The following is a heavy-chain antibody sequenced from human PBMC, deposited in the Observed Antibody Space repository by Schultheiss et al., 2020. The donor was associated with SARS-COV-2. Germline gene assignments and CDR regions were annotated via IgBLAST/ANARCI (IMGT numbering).Heavy chain of an antibody. Sequence: SETLSLTCTVSGGSISSGGYYWSWIRQPPGKGLEWIGYIYYSGSTNYNPSLKSRVTISVDTSKNQFSLKLSSVTAADTAVYYCARGAEPGLGYWGQGTLVTVSS. CDR2: IYYSGST. CDR1: GGSISSGGYY. V-gene: IGHV4-61*08. CDR3: ARGAEPGLGY. J-gene: IGHJ4*02. D-gene: IGHD1-14*01.